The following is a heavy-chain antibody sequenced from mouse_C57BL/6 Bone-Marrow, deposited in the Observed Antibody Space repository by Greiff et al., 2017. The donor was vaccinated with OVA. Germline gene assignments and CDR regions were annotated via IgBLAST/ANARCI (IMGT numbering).Heavy chain of an antibody. CDR2: INPSSGYT. CDR3: ATRNLYYSNHEGFAY. V-gene: IGHV1-4*01. J-gene: IGHJ3*01. Sequence: QVQLQQQSGAELARPGASVKMSCKASGYTFTSYTMHWVKQRPGQGLEWIGYINPSSGYTKYNQKFKDKATLTADKSSSTAYMQLSSLTSEDSAVYYCATRNLYYSNHEGFAYWGQGTLVTVSA. CDR1: GYTFTSYT. D-gene: IGHD2-5*01.